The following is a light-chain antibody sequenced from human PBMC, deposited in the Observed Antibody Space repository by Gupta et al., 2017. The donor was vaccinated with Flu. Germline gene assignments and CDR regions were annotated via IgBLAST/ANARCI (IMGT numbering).Light chain of an antibody. CDR1: SSNLGAGYD. V-gene: IGLV1-40*01. CDR2: GNN. J-gene: IGLJ3*02. Sequence: QSGLTQPPSVSGPPGQRLPISCTGSSSNLGAGYDVHWYQQLPGTAPKLLLYGNNHRPSGVPDRFSGSKSGTSASLAITGPQADDEADYYCQSYDSSLSGSVFGGGTKLTVL. CDR3: QSYDSSLSGSV.